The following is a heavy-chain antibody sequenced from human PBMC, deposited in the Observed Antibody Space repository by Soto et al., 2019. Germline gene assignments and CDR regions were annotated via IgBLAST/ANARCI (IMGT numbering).Heavy chain of an antibody. CDR3: ARSQGSSTSLEIYYYYYYGMDV. D-gene: IGHD2-2*01. V-gene: IGHV1-69*01. J-gene: IGHJ6*02. CDR2: IIPIPGTA. Sequence: SVKVSCKASGGTFGSYAISWGRQATGQGLEWMGGIIPIPGTANYAQKFQGRVTIAADESTSTAYMELSSLRSEDTAVYYCARSQGSSTSLEIYYYYYYGMDVWGQGTTVTVSS. CDR1: GGTFGSYA.